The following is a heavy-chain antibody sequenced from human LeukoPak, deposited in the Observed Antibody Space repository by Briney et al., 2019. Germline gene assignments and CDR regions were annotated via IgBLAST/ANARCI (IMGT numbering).Heavy chain of an antibody. V-gene: IGHV4-39*01. Sequence: SETLSLTCTVSGGSISSSSYYWGWIRQPPGKGLEWIGSIYYSGSTYYNPSLQSRVTISVDTSKNQFSLKLSSVTAADTAVYYCATYSSGWYEFPYWGQGTLVTVSS. CDR3: ATYSSGWYEFPY. J-gene: IGHJ4*02. CDR1: GGSISSSSYY. D-gene: IGHD6-19*01. CDR2: IYYSGST.